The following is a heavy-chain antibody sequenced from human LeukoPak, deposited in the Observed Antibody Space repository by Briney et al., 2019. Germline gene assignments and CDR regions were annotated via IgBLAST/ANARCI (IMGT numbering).Heavy chain of an antibody. V-gene: IGHV4-39*01. CDR2: VYYSGST. D-gene: IGHD6-13*01. CDR1: GGSISSSSYY. Sequence: SETLSLTCTVSGGSISSSSYYWGWIRQPPGKGLEWIGSVYYSGSTYYNPSLKSRVTISIDTSKSQFSLKLSSVTAADTAVYYCVTSYGSSWLRFDYWGQGTLVTVSS. CDR3: VTSYGSSWLRFDY. J-gene: IGHJ4*02.